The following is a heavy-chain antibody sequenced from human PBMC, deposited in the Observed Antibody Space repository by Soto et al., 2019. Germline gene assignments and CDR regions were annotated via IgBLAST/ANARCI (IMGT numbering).Heavy chain of an antibody. CDR3: ARPAANTVTPYYFDY. J-gene: IGHJ4*02. V-gene: IGHV4-39*01. CDR1: GGSISSSSYY. Sequence: QLQPQESGPGLVKPSETLSLTCTVSGGSISSSSYYWGWIRQPPGKGLEWIGSIYYSGSTYYNPSLKSRVTISVDTSKNQFSLKLSSVTAADTAVYYCARPAANTVTPYYFDYWGQGTLVTVSS. D-gene: IGHD4-17*01. CDR2: IYYSGST.